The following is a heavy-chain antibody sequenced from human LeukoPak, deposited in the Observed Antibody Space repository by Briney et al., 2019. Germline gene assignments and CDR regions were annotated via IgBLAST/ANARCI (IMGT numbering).Heavy chain of an antibody. Sequence: PGGSLRLSCAVSGFTYSSFGMHWVRQAPGKGLEWVAVIWYDGSDKYYADSVKGRFTISRDNSKNTLYLQMNSLRAEDTAVYFCASSGGGYSCDTWGQGTLVTVSS. CDR1: GFTYSSFG. CDR2: IWYDGSDK. CDR3: ASSGGGYSCDT. J-gene: IGHJ5*02. V-gene: IGHV3-33*01. D-gene: IGHD5-18*01.